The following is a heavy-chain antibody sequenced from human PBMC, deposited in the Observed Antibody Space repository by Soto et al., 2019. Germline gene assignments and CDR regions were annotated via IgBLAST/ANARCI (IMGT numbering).Heavy chain of an antibody. CDR3: ARDSGHYGSGSLIDY. V-gene: IGHV4-31*03. J-gene: IGHJ4*02. D-gene: IGHD3-10*01. CDR2: IYYSGST. Sequence: SETLSLTCTVSGGSISSGGYYWSWIRQHPGKGLEWIGYIYYSGSTYYNPSLKSRVTISVDTSKNQFSLKLSSVTAADTAVYYCARDSGHYGSGSLIDYWGQGTLVTVSS. CDR1: GGSISSGGYY.